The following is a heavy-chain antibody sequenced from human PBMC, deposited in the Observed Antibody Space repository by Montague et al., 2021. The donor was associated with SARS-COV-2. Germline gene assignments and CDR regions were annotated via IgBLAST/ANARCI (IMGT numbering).Heavy chain of an antibody. CDR3: ARSYYDILTGYYMAFDY. J-gene: IGHJ4*02. V-gene: IGHV2-70*01. CDR1: GFSLSASGMC. CDR2: IDWDDDK. Sequence: PALAKPSQTLTLTCTFSGFSLSASGMCVSWIRQPPGKALEWLALIDWDDDKYYSTSLKTRLTISKDTSKNRVVLTMTNMDPVDTATYYCARSYYDILTGYYMAFDYWGQGTLVTVSS. D-gene: IGHD3-9*01.